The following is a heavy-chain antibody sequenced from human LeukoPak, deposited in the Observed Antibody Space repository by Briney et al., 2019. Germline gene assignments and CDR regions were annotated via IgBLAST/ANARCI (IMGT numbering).Heavy chain of an antibody. J-gene: IGHJ6*03. V-gene: IGHV4-59*01. D-gene: IGHD2-2*03. CDR3: ARVDVVVVAAAINYYYYYMDV. Sequence: PSETLSLTCTVSGDSISSYYWSWIRQPPGKGLEWIGYIYYSGSTNYNPSLKSRVTISVDTSKNQFSLKLSSVTAADTAVYYCARVDVVVVAAAINYYYYYMDVWGKGTTVTVSS. CDR2: IYYSGST. CDR1: GDSISSYY.